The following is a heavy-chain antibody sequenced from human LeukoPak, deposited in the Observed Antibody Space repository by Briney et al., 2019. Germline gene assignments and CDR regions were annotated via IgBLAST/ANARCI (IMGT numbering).Heavy chain of an antibody. CDR1: GGSISSSNYY. Sequence: SETLSLTCTGSGGSISSSNYYWGWIRQPPGKGLEWIGAFYYSGSTYYNPSLKSRVTISVDTSKNQFSLKLSSVTAADTAVYFCARVSVWDGGNSGRYYFDYWGQGTLVTVSS. CDR2: FYYSGST. V-gene: IGHV4-39*07. CDR3: ARVSVWDGGNSGRYYFDY. J-gene: IGHJ4*02. D-gene: IGHD4-23*01.